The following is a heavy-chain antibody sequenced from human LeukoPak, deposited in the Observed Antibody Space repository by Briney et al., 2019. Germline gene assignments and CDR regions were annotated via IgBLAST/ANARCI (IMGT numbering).Heavy chain of an antibody. V-gene: IGHV3-11*04. Sequence: GGSLRLPCAVSGFTFSDYSMSWIRQAPGKGLEWVSYISSGGSNIYDADSVRGRFTISRDNTKNSLYLQMNSLRAEDTAVYYCSRNGKWSGPNDYWGQGTLVTVSS. D-gene: IGHD3-3*01. CDR1: GFTFSDYS. CDR3: SRNGKWSGPNDY. CDR2: ISSGGSNI. J-gene: IGHJ4*02.